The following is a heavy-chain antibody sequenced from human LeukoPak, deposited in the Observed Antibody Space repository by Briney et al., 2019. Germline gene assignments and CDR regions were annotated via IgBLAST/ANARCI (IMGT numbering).Heavy chain of an antibody. D-gene: IGHD6-13*01. J-gene: IGHJ4*02. CDR2: IVVGNGHT. CDR1: GFSFLTST. Sequence: SVKVSCKASGFSFLTSTMQWVRQARGQRLEWMGWIVVGNGHTNYAQKFQERVTITRDMSTNTAYMELNNLRPEDTAVYYCAADLGGAAAGNLDYWGQGTLVTVSS. CDR3: AADLGGAAAGNLDY. V-gene: IGHV1-58*02.